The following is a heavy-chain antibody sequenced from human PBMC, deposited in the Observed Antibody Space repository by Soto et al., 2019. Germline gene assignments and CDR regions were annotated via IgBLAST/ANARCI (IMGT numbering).Heavy chain of an antibody. CDR2: INHSGST. D-gene: IGHD3-10*01. V-gene: IGHV4-34*01. J-gene: IGHJ6*03. CDR1: GGSFSGYY. Sequence: SETLSLTCAVYGGSFSGYYWSWIRQPPWKGLEWIGEINHSGSTNYNPSLKSRVTISVDTSKNQFSLKLSSVTAADTAVYYCATRRALLWFGESPMDVWGKGTTVTVSS. CDR3: ATRRALLWFGESPMDV.